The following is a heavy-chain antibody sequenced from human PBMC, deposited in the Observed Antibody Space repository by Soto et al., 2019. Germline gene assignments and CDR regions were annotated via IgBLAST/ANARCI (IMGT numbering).Heavy chain of an antibody. CDR3: LSDRYSNYVNYFDL. D-gene: IGHD4-4*01. CDR1: GFTFGDYY. J-gene: IGHJ5*02. V-gene: IGHV3-11*01. Sequence: SLRLSCAGSGFTFGDYYMGWIRHAPGKGLEWVSYISSSGSTTFYAAFVKGRFTIYRDNAKNSLYLQMTSLRAEDRAIYYCLSDRYSNYVNYFDLWGQGTLVTVSS. CDR2: ISSSGSTT.